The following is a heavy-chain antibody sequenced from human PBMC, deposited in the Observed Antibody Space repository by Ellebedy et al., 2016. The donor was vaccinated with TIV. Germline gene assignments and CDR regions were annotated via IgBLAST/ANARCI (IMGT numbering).Heavy chain of an antibody. Sequence: ASVKVSCXASGYTFTSYAMHWVRQAPGQRLEWMGWINAGNGNTKYSQKLQGRVTMTTDTSTSTAYMELRSLRSEDTAVYYCASTITGTNLYWGQGTLVTVSS. CDR1: GYTFTSYA. CDR2: INAGNGNT. CDR3: ASTITGTNLY. J-gene: IGHJ4*02. V-gene: IGHV1-3*01. D-gene: IGHD1-7*01.